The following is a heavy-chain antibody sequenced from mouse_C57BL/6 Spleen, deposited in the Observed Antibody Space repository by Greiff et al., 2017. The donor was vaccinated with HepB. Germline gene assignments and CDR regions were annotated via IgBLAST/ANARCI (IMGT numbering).Heavy chain of an antibody. CDR3: ARGYDYDVGFAY. V-gene: IGHV14-3*01. CDR2: IDPANGNT. Sequence: EVKLVESVAELVRPGASVKLSCTASGFNIKNTYMHWVKQRPEQGLEWIGRIDPANGNTKYAPKFQGKATITADTSSNTAYLQLSSLTSEDTAIYYCARGYDYDVGFAYWGQGTLVTVSA. CDR1: GFNIKNTY. D-gene: IGHD2-4*01. J-gene: IGHJ3*01.